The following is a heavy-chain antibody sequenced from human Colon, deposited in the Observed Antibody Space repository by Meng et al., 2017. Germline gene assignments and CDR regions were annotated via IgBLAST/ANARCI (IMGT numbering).Heavy chain of an antibody. D-gene: IGHD5-24*01. J-gene: IGHJ4*02. V-gene: IGHV3-48*03. CDR2: MSRSGSTI. Sequence: GGSLRLSCAASGFTFSSYEMNWVRQAPGKGLEWVSYMSRSGSTIYYADSVKCRFTISRDNAKNSLYLQMNSLRSEDTAVYYCARDKRVELDGYNSLFDYWGQGTLVTVSS. CDR1: GFTFSSYE. CDR3: ARDKRVELDGYNSLFDY.